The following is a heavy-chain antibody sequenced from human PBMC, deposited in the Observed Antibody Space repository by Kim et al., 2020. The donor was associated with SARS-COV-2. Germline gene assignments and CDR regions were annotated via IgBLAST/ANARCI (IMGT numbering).Heavy chain of an antibody. CDR3: TTDQMGGDGAA. J-gene: IGHJ4*02. CDR2: T. V-gene: IGHV3-15*01. Sequence: TDYAAPVKGRFTISRDDSKNTLYLQMNSLKTEDTAVYYCTTDQMGGDGAAWGQGTLVTVSS. D-gene: IGHD4-17*01.